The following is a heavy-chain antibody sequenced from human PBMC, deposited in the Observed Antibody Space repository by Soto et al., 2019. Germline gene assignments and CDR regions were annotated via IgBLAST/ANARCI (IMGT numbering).Heavy chain of an antibody. Sequence: SETLSLTCTVSGGSVTGFYWGWIRRPPGKGLEWIGSMFYGVSTYYNPSLKSRVTVSVDTSKNQFSLNLRSVTAADTAVYYCARLPSRHLVDYWGQGTLVTVSS. CDR1: GGSVTGFY. CDR2: MFYGVST. D-gene: IGHD3-3*02. CDR3: ARLPSRHLVDY. V-gene: IGHV4-39*01. J-gene: IGHJ4*02.